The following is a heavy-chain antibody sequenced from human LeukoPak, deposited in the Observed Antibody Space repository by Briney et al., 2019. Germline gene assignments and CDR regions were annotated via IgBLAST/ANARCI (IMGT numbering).Heavy chain of an antibody. V-gene: IGHV4-59*01. CDR2: IYYTGAA. CDR1: GGSISGYF. D-gene: IGHD4-17*01. Sequence: SETLSLTCSVSGGSISGYFWGWIRQPPGEGLEFIGYIYYTGAASYKPSLGSRVTMSVATSRNQFSLKLTSVTAADTAVYYCAKFATVTTPNWIDPWGQGILVTVSS. CDR3: AKFATVTTPNWIDP. J-gene: IGHJ5*02.